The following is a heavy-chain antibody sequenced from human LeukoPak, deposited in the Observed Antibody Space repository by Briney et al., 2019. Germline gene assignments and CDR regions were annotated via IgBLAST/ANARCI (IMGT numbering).Heavy chain of an antibody. CDR2: ISTGSGHI. CDR1: GFTFSSYS. J-gene: IGHJ3*02. Sequence: GGSLRLSCAASGFTFSSYSMNWVRQAPGKGLEWVSSISTGSGHIYYADSVKGRFTISRDNAKNSLYLQMNSLGVEDTAVYYCARVTMVRGIMNDAFDIWGQGTMATVSS. V-gene: IGHV3-21*01. D-gene: IGHD3-10*01. CDR3: ARVTMVRGIMNDAFDI.